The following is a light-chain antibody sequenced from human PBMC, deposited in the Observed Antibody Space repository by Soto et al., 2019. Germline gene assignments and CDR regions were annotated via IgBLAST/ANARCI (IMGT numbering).Light chain of an antibody. Sequence: QSALTQPASVSGSPGQPITISCTGTSSDVGTNNYVSWYQHHPGKAPKLLIYEVSNRPSGVSSRFSGSKTGNTASLTISGLQAEDEADYYCSSYINGIPFVVFGGGTQLTVL. CDR2: EVS. CDR3: SSYINGIPFVV. V-gene: IGLV2-14*01. CDR1: SSDVGTNNY. J-gene: IGLJ2*01.